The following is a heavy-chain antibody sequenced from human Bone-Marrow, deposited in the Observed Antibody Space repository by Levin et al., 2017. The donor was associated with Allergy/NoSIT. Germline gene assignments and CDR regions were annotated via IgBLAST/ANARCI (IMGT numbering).Heavy chain of an antibody. Sequence: PSETLSLTCAISGDSVSSTSAAWNWIRESPSRGLEWLGRTYFRSQWYTDYEPSVKSRMTIEADTSKNQFSLQVNSVTPDDTAIYYCARAVGALVRGGVWDYYYGLDVWGQGTTVTVSS. V-gene: IGHV6-1*01. J-gene: IGHJ6*02. CDR3: ARAVGALVRGGVWDYYYGLDV. D-gene: IGHD3-10*01. CDR1: GDSVSSTSAA. CDR2: TYFRSQWYT.